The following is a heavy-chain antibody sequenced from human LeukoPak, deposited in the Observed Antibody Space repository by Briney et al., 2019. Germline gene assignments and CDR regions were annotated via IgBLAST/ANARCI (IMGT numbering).Heavy chain of an antibody. CDR1: GGSISSYY. V-gene: IGHV4-59*12. CDR3: ARVPLIAARPRYFDY. D-gene: IGHD6-6*01. J-gene: IGHJ4*02. Sequence: SETLSLTCTVSGGSISSYYWSWIRQPPGKGLEWIGSIYFSGSTYYNPSLKSRVTISVDTSKNQFSLKLSSVTAADTAVYYCARVPLIAARPRYFDYWGQGTLVTVSS. CDR2: IYFSGST.